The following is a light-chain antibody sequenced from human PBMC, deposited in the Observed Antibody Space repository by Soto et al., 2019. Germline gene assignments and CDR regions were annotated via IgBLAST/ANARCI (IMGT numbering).Light chain of an antibody. Sequence: DIQMTQSPSSLSASVGDRVTITCRASQDISNYLAWYQQKPGKAPELLIFDASSLKSGVPSRFSGSGSGTEFTLTISRLQPDDVATYYCLQYSSHSWTFGQGTKVDIK. CDR2: DAS. CDR1: QDISNY. CDR3: LQYSSHSWT. V-gene: IGKV1-16*01. J-gene: IGKJ1*01.